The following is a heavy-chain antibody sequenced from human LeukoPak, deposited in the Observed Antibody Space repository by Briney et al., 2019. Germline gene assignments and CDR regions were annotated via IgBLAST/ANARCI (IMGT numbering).Heavy chain of an antibody. CDR3: ARHGFPSGYYIFDY. CDR1: GGSISSYY. CDR2: IYYSGST. D-gene: IGHD3-3*01. J-gene: IGHJ4*02. Sequence: SETLSLTCTVSGGSISSYYWSWIRQPPGKGLEWIGYIYYSGSTNYNPSLKSRVTISVDTSKNQFSLKLSSVTAADTAVYYCARHGFPSGYYIFDYWGQGILVTVSS. V-gene: IGHV4-59*08.